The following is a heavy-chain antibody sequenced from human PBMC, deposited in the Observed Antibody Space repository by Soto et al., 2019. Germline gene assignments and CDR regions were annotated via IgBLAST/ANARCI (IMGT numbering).Heavy chain of an antibody. CDR1: GYTFTSYG. CDR3: ARHKRGQWKLEAFDI. D-gene: IGHD1-26*01. J-gene: IGHJ3*02. CDR2: ISAYNGNT. V-gene: IGHV1-18*01. Sequence: QVQLVQSGAEVKKPGASVKVSCKASGYTFTSYGISWVRQAPGQGREWMGWISAYNGNTNYAQKLHGRVTMTTDTSKSTAYMELRRLRSDDTAVYYCARHKRGQWKLEAFDIWGQGTMVTVSS.